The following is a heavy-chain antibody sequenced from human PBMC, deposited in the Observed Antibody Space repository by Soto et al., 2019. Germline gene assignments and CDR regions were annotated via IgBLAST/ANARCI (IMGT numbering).Heavy chain of an antibody. CDR1: GGTFSSYA. D-gene: IGHD3-10*01. V-gene: IGHV1-69*13. Sequence: ASVKVSCKASGGTFSSYAISWVRQAPGQGLEWMGGIIPIFGTANYAQKFQGRVTITADESTSTAYMELSSLRSEDTAVYYCARCRRFGEFLIDYWGQGTLVTVSS. CDR2: IIPIFGTA. J-gene: IGHJ4*02. CDR3: ARCRRFGEFLIDY.